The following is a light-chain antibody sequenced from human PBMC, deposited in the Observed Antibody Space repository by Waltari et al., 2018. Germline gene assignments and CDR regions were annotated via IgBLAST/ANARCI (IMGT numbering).Light chain of an antibody. CDR1: NSDGGNYNY. CDR2: EVT. CDR3: SSYAGNNNLI. V-gene: IGLV2-8*01. J-gene: IGLJ2*01. Sequence: QSALTQPPSASGSPGQSVTISCTGSNSDGGNYNYVSWYQQHPGKAPKLIIYEVTKRPSGVPDRFSGSKSGNTASLTVSGLQAEDEADYYCSSYAGNNNLIFGGGTKVTVL.